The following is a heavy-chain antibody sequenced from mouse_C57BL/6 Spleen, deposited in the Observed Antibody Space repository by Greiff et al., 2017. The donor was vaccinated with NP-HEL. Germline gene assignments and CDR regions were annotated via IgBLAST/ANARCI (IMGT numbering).Heavy chain of an antibody. CDR1: GYTFTSYW. D-gene: IGHD1-1*01. CDR2: IYPSDSET. CDR3: ARHPYYGSSSYAMDY. J-gene: IGHJ4*01. Sequence: QVQLQQPGAELVRPGSSVKLSCKASGYTFTSYWMDWVKQRPGQGLEWIGNIYPSDSETHYNQKFKDKATLTVDKSSSTAYMQLSSLTSEDSAVYYCARHPYYGSSSYAMDYWGQGTSVTVSS. V-gene: IGHV1-61*01.